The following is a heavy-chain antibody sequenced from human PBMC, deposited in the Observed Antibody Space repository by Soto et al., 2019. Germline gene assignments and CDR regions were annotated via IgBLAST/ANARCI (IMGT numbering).Heavy chain of an antibody. CDR2: IYSGGST. CDR1: GFTVSSNY. J-gene: IGHJ6*02. D-gene: IGHD3-16*01. CDR3: ARDLDYYGMDV. Sequence: GGSLRLSCAASGFTVSSNYMSWVRQAPGKGLEWVSVIYSGGSTYYADSVKGRFTISRDNSKNTLYLPMNSLRAEDTAVYYCARDLDYYGMDVWGQGTTVTVSS. V-gene: IGHV3-53*01.